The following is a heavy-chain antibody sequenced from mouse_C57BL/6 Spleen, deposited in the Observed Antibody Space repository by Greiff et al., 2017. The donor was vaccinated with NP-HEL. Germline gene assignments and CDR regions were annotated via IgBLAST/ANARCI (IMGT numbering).Heavy chain of an antibody. Sequence: VQLQQSGAELARPGASVKLSCKASGYTFTSYGISWVKQRTGQGLEWIGEIYPRSGNTYYNEKFKGKATLTADKSSSTAYMELRSLTSEDSAVYFCARPNGSSYLYYFDYWGQGTTLTVSS. V-gene: IGHV1-81*01. CDR1: GYTFTSYG. D-gene: IGHD1-1*01. CDR2: IYPRSGNT. CDR3: ARPNGSSYLYYFDY. J-gene: IGHJ2*01.